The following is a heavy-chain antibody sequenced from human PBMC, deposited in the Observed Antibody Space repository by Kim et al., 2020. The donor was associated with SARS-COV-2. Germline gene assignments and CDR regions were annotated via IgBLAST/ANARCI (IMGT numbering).Heavy chain of an antibody. J-gene: IGHJ6*02. V-gene: IGHV3-21*06. CDR3: ARDAVAATIYYYYSGMDV. Sequence: GGSLRLSCAASGFTFSSYSMNWVRQAPWKGLEWVSSISSSSTYIYYADSMKGRFTISRDNAKNSLYLQMNSLRAEDTAVYYCARDAVAATIYYYYSGMDVWGQGTTVTVSS. D-gene: IGHD5-12*01. CDR1: GFTFSSYS. CDR2: ISSSSTYI.